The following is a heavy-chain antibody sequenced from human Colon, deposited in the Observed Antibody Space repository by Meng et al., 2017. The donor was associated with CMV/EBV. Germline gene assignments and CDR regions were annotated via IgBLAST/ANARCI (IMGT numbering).Heavy chain of an antibody. CDR1: GLSVSNDYW. Sequence: VQLQKSGPRLVTPSGTLSLTCAVSGLSVSNDYWWTWVRQAPGKGLEWIGEVSQDGRTNSNPSLKSRLSMSVDKSKNQFSLNLRSVTAADTASYFCASSSGWWRIDYWGHGTLVTVSS. V-gene: IGHV4-4*02. CDR2: VSQDGRT. D-gene: IGHD6-19*01. J-gene: IGHJ4*01. CDR3: ASSSGWWRIDY.